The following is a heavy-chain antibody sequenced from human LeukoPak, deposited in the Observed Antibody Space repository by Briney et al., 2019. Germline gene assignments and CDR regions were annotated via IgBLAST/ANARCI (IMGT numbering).Heavy chain of an antibody. Sequence: KTGGSLRLSCAASGFTFSNYAMIWVRQAPGKGLEWVSSISGSGAYVYYADSMKGRFTISRDNAKNSLYLQMNSLRVEDTAVYYCARGVRSEAWHFDLWGRGTLVTVSS. CDR2: ISGSGAYV. CDR1: GFTFSNYA. J-gene: IGHJ2*01. D-gene: IGHD3-10*01. CDR3: ARGVRSEAWHFDL. V-gene: IGHV3-21*04.